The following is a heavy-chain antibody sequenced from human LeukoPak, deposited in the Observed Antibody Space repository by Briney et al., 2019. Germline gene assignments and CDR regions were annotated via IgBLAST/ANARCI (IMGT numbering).Heavy chain of an antibody. Sequence: SETLSLTCTVSGGSISRGDYYWSWIRQPPGKGLEWIGYIYCSGSTYYNPSLKSRVTISVDTSKNQFSLKLSSVTAADTAVYYCARVGSGSYSRFDYWGQGTLVTVSS. CDR1: GGSISRGDYY. V-gene: IGHV4-30-4*01. J-gene: IGHJ4*02. CDR2: IYCSGST. D-gene: IGHD3-10*01. CDR3: ARVGSGSYSRFDY.